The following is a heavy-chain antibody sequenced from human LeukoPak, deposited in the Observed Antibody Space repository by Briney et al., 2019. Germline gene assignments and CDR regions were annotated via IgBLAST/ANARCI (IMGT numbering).Heavy chain of an antibody. CDR2: IRYDGSNK. Sequence: GGSLXLSCAASGFTFSSYGMHWVRXAPGKGLEGVAFIRYDGSNKYYADSVKGRFTISRDNSKNTLYLQMNSLRAEDTAVYYCARGGGYCSSTSCYQTNFDYWGQGTLVTVSS. CDR3: ARGGGYCSSTSCYQTNFDY. CDR1: GFTFSSYG. V-gene: IGHV3-30*02. D-gene: IGHD2-2*01. J-gene: IGHJ4*02.